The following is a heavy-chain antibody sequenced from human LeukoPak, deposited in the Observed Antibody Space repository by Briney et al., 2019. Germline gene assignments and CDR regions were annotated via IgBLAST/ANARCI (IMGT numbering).Heavy chain of an antibody. CDR1: GFTFSSYA. J-gene: IGHJ4*02. CDR2: IKSKTDGGTT. Sequence: GGSLRLSCAASGFTFSSYAMHWVRQAPGKGLEWVGRIKSKTDGGTTDYAAPVKGRFTISRDDSKNTLYLQMNSLKTEDTAVYYCTQYTYGFFKYWGQGILVSVSS. V-gene: IGHV3-15*01. D-gene: IGHD5-18*01. CDR3: TQYTYGFFKY.